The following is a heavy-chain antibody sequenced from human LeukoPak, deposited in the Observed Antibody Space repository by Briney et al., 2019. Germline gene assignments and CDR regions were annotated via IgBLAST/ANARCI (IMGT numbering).Heavy chain of an antibody. CDR1: GGSFSGYY. CDR2: INHSGST. Sequence: SETLSLTCAVYGGSFSGYYWSWIRQPPGKGLEWIGEINHSGSTNYNPSLKSRVTISVDTSKNQFSLKLSSVTAADTAVCYCARVRYCSGGSCYSRYYYYYMDVWGKGTTVTVSS. CDR3: ARVRYCSGGSCYSRYYYYYMDV. J-gene: IGHJ6*03. D-gene: IGHD2-15*01. V-gene: IGHV4-34*01.